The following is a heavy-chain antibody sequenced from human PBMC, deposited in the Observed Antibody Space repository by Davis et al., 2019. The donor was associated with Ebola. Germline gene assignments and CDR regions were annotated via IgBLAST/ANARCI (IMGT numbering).Heavy chain of an antibody. CDR2: ISGSGGST. D-gene: IGHD3-3*01. J-gene: IGHJ6*02. CDR3: TRGGRFLEWLFSYGMDV. V-gene: IGHV3-23*01. CDR1: VITFSSYA. Sequence: GESLKISCTDSVITFSSYAMTWVRQAPGKGLEWVSAISGSGGSTYYADSVKGRFTISRDNSKKTLYLQMNSLKTEDTAVYYCTRGGRFLEWLFSYGMDVWGQGTTVTVSS.